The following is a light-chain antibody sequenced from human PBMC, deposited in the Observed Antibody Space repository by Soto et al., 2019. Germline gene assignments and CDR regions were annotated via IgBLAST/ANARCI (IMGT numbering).Light chain of an antibody. CDR3: QHYNSYSEA. CDR1: QTISSW. Sequence: DIQITQSPSTLSGSVGDRVTITCRASQTISSWLAWYQQKPGKAAKILIYKASTLKSGVPSRFSGSGSGTEFTLTISSLQPDDFATYYCQHYNSYSEAFGQGTKVDIK. V-gene: IGKV1-5*03. CDR2: KAS. J-gene: IGKJ1*01.